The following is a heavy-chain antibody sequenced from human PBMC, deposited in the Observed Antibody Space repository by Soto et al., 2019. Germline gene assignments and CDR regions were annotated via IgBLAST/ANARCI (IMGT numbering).Heavy chain of an antibody. Sequence: QVLLVQSGAEVKNPGSSVKVSCKPSGTTFDSFTFNWVRQAPGQGLEWMGGFVPMFGSASSAQRFQGRVRITADASTGTGYMELSDLRSEDTAIYYCAREDDTTGHYSWFDPWGPGTLVTVSS. J-gene: IGHJ5*02. D-gene: IGHD3-9*01. CDR2: FVPMFGSA. CDR3: AREDDTTGHYSWFDP. V-gene: IGHV1-69*01. CDR1: GTTFDSFT.